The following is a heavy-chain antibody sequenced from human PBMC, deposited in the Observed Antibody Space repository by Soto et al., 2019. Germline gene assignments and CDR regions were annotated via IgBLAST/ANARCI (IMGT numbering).Heavy chain of an antibody. V-gene: IGHV1-69*04. D-gene: IGHD3-9*01. CDR3: ARDSADGDYDILTGYLGYNWFDP. Sequence: ASVKVSCKASGGTFSSYTISWVRQAPGQGLEWMGRIIPILGIANYAQKFQGRVTITADKSTSTAYMELSSLRSEDTAVYYCARDSADGDYDILTGYLGYNWFDPWGQGTLVTVSS. J-gene: IGHJ5*02. CDR1: GGTFSSYT. CDR2: IIPILGIA.